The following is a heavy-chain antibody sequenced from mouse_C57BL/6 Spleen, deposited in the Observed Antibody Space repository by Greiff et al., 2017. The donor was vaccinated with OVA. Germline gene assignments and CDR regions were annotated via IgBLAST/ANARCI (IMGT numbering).Heavy chain of an antibody. Sequence: EVKLVESGPELVKPGASVKISCKASGYSFTGYYMNWVKQSPEKSLEWIGEINPSTGGTTYNQKFKAKATLTVDKSSSTAYMQLKSLTSEDSAVYYCARGGFDYWGQGTTLTVSS. V-gene: IGHV1-42*01. CDR3: ARGGFDY. CDR1: GYSFTGYY. J-gene: IGHJ2*01. CDR2: INPSTGGT.